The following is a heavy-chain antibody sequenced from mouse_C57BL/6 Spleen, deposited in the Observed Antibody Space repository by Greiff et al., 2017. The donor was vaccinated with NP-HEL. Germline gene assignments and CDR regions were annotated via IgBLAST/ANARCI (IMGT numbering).Heavy chain of an antibody. Sequence: VQLQQSGPELVKPGASVKISCKASGYTFTDYYMNWVKQSHGKSLEWIGDINPNNGGTSYNQKFKGKATLTVDKSSSTAYMELRSLTSEDSAVYYCARRDSSGSLNAMDYWGQGTSVTVSS. CDR1: GYTFTDYY. J-gene: IGHJ4*01. CDR2: INPNNGGT. CDR3: ARRDSSGSLNAMDY. D-gene: IGHD3-2*02. V-gene: IGHV1-26*01.